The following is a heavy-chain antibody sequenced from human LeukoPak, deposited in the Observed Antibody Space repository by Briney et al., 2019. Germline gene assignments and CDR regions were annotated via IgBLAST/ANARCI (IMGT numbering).Heavy chain of an antibody. CDR2: FHNSGTS. D-gene: IGHD3-16*01. V-gene: IGHV4-59*09. CDR3: TRGAGWLIDY. J-gene: IGHJ4*02. Sequence: LESIAYFHNSGTSTYNPSLKSRVTISADTSKNQFSLKLNSLTTADTAVYYCTRGAGWLIDYWGQGILVTVSS.